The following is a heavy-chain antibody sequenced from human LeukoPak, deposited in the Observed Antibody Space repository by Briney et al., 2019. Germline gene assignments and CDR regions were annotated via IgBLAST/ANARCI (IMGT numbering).Heavy chain of an antibody. J-gene: IGHJ4*02. CDR2: IKQDGSEK. CDR3: ARGVGYYDSSGLFDY. Sequence: GGSLRLSCAASGFTFSSYWMSWVRQAPGKGLEWVANIKQDGSEKYYVDSVKGRFTTSRDNAKNSLYLQMNSLRAEDTAVYYCARGVGYYDSSGLFDYWGQGTLVTVSS. V-gene: IGHV3-7*01. D-gene: IGHD3-22*01. CDR1: GFTFSSYW.